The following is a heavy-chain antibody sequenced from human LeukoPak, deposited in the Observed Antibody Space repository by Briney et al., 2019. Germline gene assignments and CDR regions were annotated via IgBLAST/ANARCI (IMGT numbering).Heavy chain of an antibody. CDR2: ISSSSSYI. D-gene: IGHD3-16*01. CDR3: ARDGAHYYYYGMDV. J-gene: IGHJ6*02. CDR1: GFTFSSYS. Sequence: GGSLRLSCAASGFTFSSYSMNWVRQAPGKGLEWVSSISSSSSYIYYADSVKGRFTISRDNAKNLLYLQMNSLRAEDPAVYYCARDGAHYYYYGMDVWGQGTTVTVSS. V-gene: IGHV3-21*01.